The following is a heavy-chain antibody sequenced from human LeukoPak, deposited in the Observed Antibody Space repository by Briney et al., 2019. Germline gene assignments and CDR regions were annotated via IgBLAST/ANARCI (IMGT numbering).Heavy chain of an antibody. V-gene: IGHV4-59*01. Sequence: SETLSLTCSVSGGXISSYYCSWIRQPPGKGREWIGYIYYSGSTNYNPSLKSRVTISVDTSKNQFSLKLSSVTAADTAVYYCARRSGWEPYFDYWGQGTLVTVSS. J-gene: IGHJ4*02. CDR1: GGXISSYY. D-gene: IGHD1-26*01. CDR3: ARRSGWEPYFDY. CDR2: IYYSGST.